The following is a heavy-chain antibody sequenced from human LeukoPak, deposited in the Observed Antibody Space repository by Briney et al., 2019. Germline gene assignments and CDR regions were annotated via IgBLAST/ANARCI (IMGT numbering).Heavy chain of an antibody. V-gene: IGHV4-61*02. J-gene: IGHJ4*02. CDR2: IYTSGST. CDR3: AKVFRGACISTSCFYFDY. D-gene: IGHD2-2*01. CDR1: GGSISSGSYY. Sequence: SQTLSLTCTVSGGSISSGSYYWSWIRQPAGKGLEWIGRIYTSGSTNYNPSLKSRVTISVDTSKNQFSLKLRSVTAADTAVYYCAKVFRGACISTSCFYFDYWGQGTLVTVSS.